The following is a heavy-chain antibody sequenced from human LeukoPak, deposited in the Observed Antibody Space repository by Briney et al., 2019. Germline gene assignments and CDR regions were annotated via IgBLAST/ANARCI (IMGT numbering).Heavy chain of an antibody. D-gene: IGHD3-16*02. Sequence: ASVKVSCEASGYTFTSYYMHWVRQAPGQGLEWMGIINPSGDSTNYAQKFQGRVTLTRDTSTSTVYMELSSLKSEDTAVYYCARNIGVIGGADFWGLGTLVTVSS. CDR2: INPSGDST. J-gene: IGHJ4*02. V-gene: IGHV1-46*01. CDR3: ARNIGVIGGADF. CDR1: GYTFTSYY.